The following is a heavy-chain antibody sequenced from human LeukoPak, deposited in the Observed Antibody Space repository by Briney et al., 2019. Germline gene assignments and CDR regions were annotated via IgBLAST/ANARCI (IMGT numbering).Heavy chain of an antibody. CDR1: GGSFSGYY. Sequence: KPSETLSLTCAVYGGSFSGYYWSWIRQPPGKGLEWIGEINHSGSTNYNPSLKSRVTISVDTSKNQFSLKLSSVTAADTAVYYCARGRAAGIYGMDVWGQGAIMTVTS. CDR3: ARGRAAGIYGMDV. V-gene: IGHV4-34*01. D-gene: IGHD6-13*01. CDR2: INHSGST. J-gene: IGHJ6*02.